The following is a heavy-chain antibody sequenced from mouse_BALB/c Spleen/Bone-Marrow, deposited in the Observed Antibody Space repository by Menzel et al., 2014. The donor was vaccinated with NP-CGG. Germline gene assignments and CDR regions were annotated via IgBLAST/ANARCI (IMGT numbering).Heavy chain of an antibody. CDR2: ISSGGSYT. Sequence: EVKVVDSGGGLVKPGGSLKLSCAASGFTFSSYAMSWVRQTPEKRLEWVASISSGGSYTCFPDSVKERFTISRDNAKNTLYLQMSSLRSEDTAMYYCARRRSDLNYFDYWGQGTTLTVSS. J-gene: IGHJ2*01. CDR1: GFTFSSYA. CDR3: ARRRSDLNYFDY. D-gene: IGHD2-14*01. V-gene: IGHV5-9-3*01.